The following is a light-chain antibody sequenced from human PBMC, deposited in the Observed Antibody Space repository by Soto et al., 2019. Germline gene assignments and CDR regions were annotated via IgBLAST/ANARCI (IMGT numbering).Light chain of an antibody. CDR1: RSISTR. CDR2: DAY. J-gene: IGKJ1*01. CDR3: PQYNSFAWT. V-gene: IGKV1-5*01. Sequence: DIHMTHSPSTLSAAVVYRVTMSWRASRSISTRLSWYQQKPGKAPKLLTSDAYTFESGVPSRFSGSGSGPEFTLTISSLQPDDFGTYYCPQYNSFAWTFGQGTKVDIK.